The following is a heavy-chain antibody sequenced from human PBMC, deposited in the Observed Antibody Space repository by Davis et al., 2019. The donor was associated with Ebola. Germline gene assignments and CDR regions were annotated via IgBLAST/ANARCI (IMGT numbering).Heavy chain of an antibody. CDR3: ARSITMIVGGWFDP. J-gene: IGHJ5*02. V-gene: IGHV1-18*01. Sequence: ASVKVSCKASGYTFTSYGISWVRQAPGQGLEWMGWISAYNGNTNYAQKLQGRVTMTTDTSTSTAYMELRRLRSDDTAVYYCARSITMIVGGWFDPWGQGTLVTVSS. CDR1: GYTFTSYG. CDR2: ISAYNGNT. D-gene: IGHD3-22*01.